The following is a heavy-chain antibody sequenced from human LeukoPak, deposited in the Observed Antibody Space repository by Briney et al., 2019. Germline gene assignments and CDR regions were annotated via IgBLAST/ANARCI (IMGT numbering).Heavy chain of an antibody. D-gene: IGHD3-22*01. CDR1: GFTYGSYW. CDR2: INSDGSST. J-gene: IGHJ4*02. Sequence: PGGSLRLSCAASGFTYGSYWMHWVRQAPGKGLVWVSRINSDGSSTSYADSVKGRFTISRDNAKNTLYLQMSSLRAEDTAVYYCAREAYYDSSGSDYWGQGTLVTVSS. V-gene: IGHV3-74*01. CDR3: AREAYYDSSGSDY.